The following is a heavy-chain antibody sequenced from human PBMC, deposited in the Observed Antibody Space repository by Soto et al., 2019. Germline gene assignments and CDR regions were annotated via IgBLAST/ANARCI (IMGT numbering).Heavy chain of an antibody. CDR1: GGSISSGDYY. J-gene: IGHJ4*02. CDR2: IYYSGST. Sequence: PSETLSLTCTVSGGSISSGDYYWSWIRQPPGKGLEWIGYIYYSGSTYYNPSLKSRVTISVDTSKNQFSLKLSSVTAADTAVYYCARDESGYGFDYWGQGTLVTVSS. V-gene: IGHV4-30-4*01. D-gene: IGHD5-12*01. CDR3: ARDESGYGFDY.